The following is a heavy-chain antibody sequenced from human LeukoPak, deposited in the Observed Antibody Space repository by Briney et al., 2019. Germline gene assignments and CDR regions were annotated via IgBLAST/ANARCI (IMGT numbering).Heavy chain of an antibody. J-gene: IGHJ5*02. V-gene: IGHV4-30-2*01. CDR1: GGSISSGGYS. CDR3: ARYTVTLPRWFDP. CDR2: IYHSGST. Sequence: SQTLSLTCAVSGGSISSGGYSWSWIRQPPGKGLEWTGYIYHSGSTYYNPSLKSRVTISVDRSKNQFSLKLSSVTAADTAVYYCARYTVTLPRWFDPWGRGTLVTVSS. D-gene: IGHD4-17*01.